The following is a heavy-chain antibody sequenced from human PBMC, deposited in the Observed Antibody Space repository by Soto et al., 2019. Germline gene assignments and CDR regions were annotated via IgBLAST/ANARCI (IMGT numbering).Heavy chain of an antibody. V-gene: IGHV1-8*01. CDR2: RNPNSGNT. D-gene: IGHD3-10*02. J-gene: IGHJ3*02. CDR3: ARVYVREEDAFDI. CDR1: GYTFTSYD. Sequence: QVQLVQSGAEVKKPGASVKVSCKASGYTFTSYDINWVRPATGQGLEWMGWRNPNSGNTGYAQKFQGRVTMTRNTSISTAYMELSSLRSEDTAVYYCARVYVREEDAFDIWGQGTMVTVSS.